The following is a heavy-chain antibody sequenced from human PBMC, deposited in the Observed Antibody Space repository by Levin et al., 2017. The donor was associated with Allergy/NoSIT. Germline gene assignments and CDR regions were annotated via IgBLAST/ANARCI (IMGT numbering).Heavy chain of an antibody. D-gene: IGHD3-3*01. CDR3: ATIYDFPSGLDV. V-gene: IGHV1-24*01. J-gene: IGHJ6*02. Sequence: ASVKVSCKVSEYTLTNLAMHWVRQAPGKGLEWMGGFDPENAVTVYAQKFQGRVIMTEDTSTDTAYMELRSLTSEDTAVYYCATIYDFPSGLDVWGQGTTVTVSS. CDR1: EYTLTNLA. CDR2: FDPENAVT.